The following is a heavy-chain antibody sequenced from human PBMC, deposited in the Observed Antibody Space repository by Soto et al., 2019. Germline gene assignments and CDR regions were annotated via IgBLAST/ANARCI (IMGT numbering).Heavy chain of an antibody. CDR1: GFTFSRFE. Sequence: GSLRLSCAASGFTFSRFELHWVRQAPGKGLEWISYISSNGSTAYYASSVEGRFTISRDNANNSVYLQMDSLRAEDTALYYCTRAAWFPYLSFYWGQGALVTVSS. CDR3: TRAAWFPYLSFY. J-gene: IGHJ4*02. V-gene: IGHV3-48*03. CDR2: ISSNGSTA. D-gene: IGHD3-10*01.